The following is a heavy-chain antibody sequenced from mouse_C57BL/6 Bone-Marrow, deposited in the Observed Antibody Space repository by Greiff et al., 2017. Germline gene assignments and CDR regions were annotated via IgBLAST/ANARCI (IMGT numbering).Heavy chain of an antibody. CDR2: IDPSDSYT. D-gene: IGHD2-5*01. Sequence: QVQLQQPGAELVRPGPSVKLSCKASGYTFTSYWMHWVKQRPGQGLEWIGVIDPSDSYTNYNQKFKGKATLTVDTSSSTAYMQLSSLTSEDSAVYYCARGAYYSNYFDYCGQGTTLTVSS. CDR3: ARGAYYSNYFDY. CDR1: GYTFTSYW. V-gene: IGHV1-59*01. J-gene: IGHJ2*01.